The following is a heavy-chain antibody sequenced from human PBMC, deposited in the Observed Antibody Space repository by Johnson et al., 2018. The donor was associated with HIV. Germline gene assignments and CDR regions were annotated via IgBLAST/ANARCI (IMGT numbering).Heavy chain of an antibody. D-gene: IGHD4-17*01. CDR2: ISWNSGSI. V-gene: IGHV3-9*01. Sequence: VQLVESGGGLVQPGRSLRLSCAASGFTFDDYAMHWVRQAPGKGLEWVSGISWNSGSIGYVESVRGRFTVSRDNAKNSLYLQMNSLRDEDTAVYYCARDEGDYGDSITDDAFDFWGQGTMVTVSS. CDR3: ARDEGDYGDSITDDAFDF. CDR1: GFTFDDYA. J-gene: IGHJ3*01.